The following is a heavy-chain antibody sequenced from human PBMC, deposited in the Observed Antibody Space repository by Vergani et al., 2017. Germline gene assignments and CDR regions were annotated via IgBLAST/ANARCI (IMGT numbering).Heavy chain of an antibody. CDR3: ARRSGIVYDIFSGTQYFFDF. Sequence: VQLQESGPGLVKPSETLSLTCAVSGFSIDNGYYWDWIRQPPGKGLEWIGSIYRTGRTHFNPSLKSRFTISVDTSNNHFSLRLNSLTASDTALYYCARRSGIVYDIFSGTQYFFDFWGQGTRVTVSS. J-gene: IGHJ4*02. V-gene: IGHV4-38-2*01. D-gene: IGHD3-9*01. CDR2: IYRTGRT. CDR1: GFSIDNGYY.